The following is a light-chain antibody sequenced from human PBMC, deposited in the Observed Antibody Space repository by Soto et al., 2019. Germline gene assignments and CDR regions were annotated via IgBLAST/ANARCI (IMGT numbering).Light chain of an antibody. CDR3: SSYAGSNTDYV. CDR1: SSDVGGYKY. Sequence: QSALTQPPSASGSPGQSVTISCTGTSSDVGGYKYVSWYQQHPGKVPKLMIYEVSKRPSGVPDRFSGSKSGNTASLTVSGLQAEDEADYYCSSYAGSNTDYVFGTGTKLTAL. V-gene: IGLV2-8*01. CDR2: EVS. J-gene: IGLJ1*01.